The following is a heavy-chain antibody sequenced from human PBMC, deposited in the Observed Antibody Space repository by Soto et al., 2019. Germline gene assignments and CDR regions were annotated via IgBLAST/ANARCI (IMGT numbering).Heavy chain of an antibody. D-gene: IGHD1-1*01. V-gene: IGHV3-72*01. CDR3: ARVRLGMATTRPPDY. CDR1: GFIFSDHY. CDR2: IRNKANNYAT. Sequence: EVQLVESGGGLVQPGGSLGLSCAASGFIFSDHYMDWVRQAPGKGLEWIARIRNKANNYATHYAASVKGRFTISRDDSKNSLFLQMPSLKAEDTAVYYCARVRLGMATTRPPDYWGQGTLVTVSS. J-gene: IGHJ4*02.